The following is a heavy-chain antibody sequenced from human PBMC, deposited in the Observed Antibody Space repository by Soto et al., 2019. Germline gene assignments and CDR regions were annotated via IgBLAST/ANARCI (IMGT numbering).Heavy chain of an antibody. CDR1: GGTFSSYA. CDR2: IIPIFGTA. CDR3: ASTTYYYDSSGYLNWFDP. D-gene: IGHD3-22*01. V-gene: IGHV1-69*06. J-gene: IGHJ5*02. Sequence: SVKVSCKASGGTFSSYAISWVRQAPGQGLEWMGGIIPIFGTANYAQKFQGRVTITADKSTSTAYMELSSLRSEDTAVYYCASTTYYYDSSGYLNWFDPWGQGTLVTVSS.